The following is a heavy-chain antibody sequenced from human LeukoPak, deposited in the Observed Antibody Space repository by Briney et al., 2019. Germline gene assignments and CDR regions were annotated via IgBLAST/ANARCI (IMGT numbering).Heavy chain of an antibody. Sequence: SETLSLTCAVYGGSFSGYYWSWIRQPPGKGLEWIGYVYYSGSTNYNPSLKSRVTMSVDTSKNQFSLKLNSMTAADTAVFYCARRNYYDSTGYYPTDYWGQGTLVTVSS. CDR1: GGSFSGYY. CDR2: VYYSGST. D-gene: IGHD3-22*01. J-gene: IGHJ4*02. V-gene: IGHV4-59*12. CDR3: ARRNYYDSTGYYPTDY.